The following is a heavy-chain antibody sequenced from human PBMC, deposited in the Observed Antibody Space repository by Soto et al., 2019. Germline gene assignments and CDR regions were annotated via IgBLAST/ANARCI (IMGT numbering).Heavy chain of an antibody. CDR1: GGSISSYY. CDR3: ARGKVAVAPFDY. D-gene: IGHD6-19*01. J-gene: IGHJ4*02. CDR2: IYHSGST. V-gene: IGHV4-59*12. Sequence: SETLSLTCTVSGGSISSYYWSWIRQPPGKGLEYIGYIYHSGSTYYNPSLKSRVTISVDRSKNQFSLKLSSVTAADTAVYFCARGKVAVAPFDYWGQGTLVTVSS.